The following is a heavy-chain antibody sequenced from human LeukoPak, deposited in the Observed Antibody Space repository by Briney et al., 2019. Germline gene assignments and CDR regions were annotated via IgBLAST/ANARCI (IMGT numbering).Heavy chain of an antibody. J-gene: IGHJ4*02. D-gene: IGHD3-22*01. CDR1: GFNFGAYT. CDR3: ARDFFHSSDSRPFDY. V-gene: IGHV3-21*01. Sequence: GGSLRLSCAASGFNFGAYTTNWVRQAPGKGLEWVSCIFSRSESILYADSVKGRFTLSRDNAENSLYLQMDSLRVEDTAVYYCARDFFHSSDSRPFDYWGQGTLVTVSS. CDR2: IFSRSESI.